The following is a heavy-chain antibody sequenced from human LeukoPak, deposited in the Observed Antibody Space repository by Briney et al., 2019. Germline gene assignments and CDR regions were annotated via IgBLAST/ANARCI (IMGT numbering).Heavy chain of an antibody. V-gene: IGHV3-21*01. Sequence: GGSLRLSCAASGFTFSSYNMNWVRQAPGKGLEWVSSISSSSSYIYYADSVKGRFTISRDSAKNSLFLQMNSLRAEDTAVYYCARDRWHDYWGQGTLVTISS. CDR2: ISSSSSYI. CDR3: ARDRWHDY. CDR1: GFTFSSYN. D-gene: IGHD2-15*01. J-gene: IGHJ4*02.